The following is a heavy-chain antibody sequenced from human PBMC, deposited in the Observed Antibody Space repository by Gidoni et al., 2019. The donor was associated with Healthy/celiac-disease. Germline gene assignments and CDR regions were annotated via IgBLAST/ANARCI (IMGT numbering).Heavy chain of an antibody. CDR3: TGLYYYYYGMDV. D-gene: IGHD3-9*01. V-gene: IGHV4-34*01. J-gene: IGHJ6*02. Sequence: QLQLQQRGAGLLKPSETLSLTCPAYGGSFSGYYWCWIRQPPGKGLAWIGEINHSGSTNYDPSLKRRVTISVDTSKNQFSLKLSSVTAADTVVYYCTGLYYYYYGMDVWGQGTTVTVSS. CDR1: GGSFSGYY. CDR2: INHSGST.